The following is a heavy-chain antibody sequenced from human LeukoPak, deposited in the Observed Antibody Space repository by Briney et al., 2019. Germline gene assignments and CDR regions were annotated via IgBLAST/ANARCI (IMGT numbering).Heavy chain of an antibody. CDR3: ARGKVYSGYGRSDYYYYYYMDV. J-gene: IGHJ6*03. CDR2: ISSSSTYI. D-gene: IGHD5-12*01. Sequence: GGSLRLSCAASGFTFSSYSMNWVRQAPGKGLEWVSSISSSSTYIYYADSVKGRFTISRDNAKNSLYLQMNSLRADDTAVYYCARGKVYSGYGRSDYYYYYYMDVWGKGTTVTVSS. V-gene: IGHV3-21*01. CDR1: GFTFSSYS.